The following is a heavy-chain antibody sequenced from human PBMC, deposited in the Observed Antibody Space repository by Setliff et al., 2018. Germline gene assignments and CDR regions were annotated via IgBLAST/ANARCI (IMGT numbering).Heavy chain of an antibody. CDR1: GDSFNNYA. CDR3: PRSPPNRGVGQGHYMDV. J-gene: IGHJ6*03. D-gene: IGHD1-26*01. V-gene: IGHV1-69*05. Sequence: RASVKVSCKASGDSFNNYAISWVRQAPGQGLEWMGGIIPMFGTPAYAQKFQDRVTITTDESTSTAYMDLSSLTSDDTAIYYCPRSPPNRGVGQGHYMDVWGIGTTVTVSS. CDR2: IIPMFGTP.